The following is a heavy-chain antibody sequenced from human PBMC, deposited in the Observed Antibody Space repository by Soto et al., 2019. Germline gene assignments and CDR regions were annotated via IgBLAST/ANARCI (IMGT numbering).Heavy chain of an antibody. CDR3: ARGEDEFYDSSGYYYAAYYYYGMDV. CDR2: IWYDGSNK. Sequence: GGSLRLSCAAYGFTFSSYGMHWVRQAPGKGLEWVAVIWYDGSNKYYADSVKGRFTISRDNSKNTLYLQMNSLRAEDTAVYYCARGEDEFYDSSGYYYAAYYYYGMDVWGQGTTVTSP. D-gene: IGHD3-22*01. CDR1: GFTFSSYG. V-gene: IGHV3-33*01. J-gene: IGHJ6*02.